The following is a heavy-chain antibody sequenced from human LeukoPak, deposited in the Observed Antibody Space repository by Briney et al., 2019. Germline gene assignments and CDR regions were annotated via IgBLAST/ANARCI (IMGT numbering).Heavy chain of an antibody. D-gene: IGHD3-22*01. CDR3: ARGQPYYDSRYYMDV. CDR2: IYYSGST. CDR1: GGSISSYY. J-gene: IGHJ6*03. V-gene: IGHV4-59*01. Sequence: SETLSLTCTVSGGSISSYYWSWIRQPPGKGLEWIGYIYYSGSTNYNPSLKSRVTISVDTSKNQFSLKLSSVTAADTAVYYCARGQPYYDSRYYMDVWGKGTTVTVSS.